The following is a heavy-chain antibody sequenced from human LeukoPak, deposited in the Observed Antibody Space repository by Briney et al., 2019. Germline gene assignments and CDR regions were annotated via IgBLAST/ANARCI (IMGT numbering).Heavy chain of an antibody. D-gene: IGHD1-7*01. CDR1: GFTFSSYA. CDR3: ARISGTLCFDL. V-gene: IGHV3-23*01. Sequence: GGSLRLSCAASGFTFSSYAMSWVRQAPGKGLEWVSAISGSGGSTYYADSVKGRFTISRDNSKNTVYLQMHSLRADDTAVYYCARISGTLCFDLWGLGTLVTVSS. CDR2: ISGSGGST. J-gene: IGHJ4*02.